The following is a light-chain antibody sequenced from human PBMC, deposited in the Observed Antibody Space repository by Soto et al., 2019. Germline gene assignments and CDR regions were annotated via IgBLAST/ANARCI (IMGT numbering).Light chain of an antibody. CDR1: SSDAGNYNF. CDR2: EDS. J-gene: IGLJ3*02. Sequence: QSALTKPASVSGSPGQSITLSCTGTSSDAGNYNFVSGYQQHPGKAPKVIIYEDSTRPSGVYNRISGSKSGNTASLTISGLQAEDEADYYCCSYAGSSTSWVFGGGTKLTVL. V-gene: IGLV2-23*01. CDR3: CSYAGSSTSWV.